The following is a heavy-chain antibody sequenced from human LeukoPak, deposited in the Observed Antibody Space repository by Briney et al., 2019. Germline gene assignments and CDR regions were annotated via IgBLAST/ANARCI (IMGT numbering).Heavy chain of an antibody. Sequence: GGSLRLSCAASGFTFSTYAMAWVRQAPGKGLEWVGRIKSKTDGGTTDYAAPVKGRFTISRDDSKNTLYLQMNSLKTEDTAVYYCTTDQPYDFWSGYYFGNYYYYMDVWGKGTTVTVSS. J-gene: IGHJ6*03. V-gene: IGHV3-15*01. D-gene: IGHD3-3*01. CDR3: TTDQPYDFWSGYYFGNYYYYMDV. CDR2: IKSKTDGGTT. CDR1: GFTFSTYA.